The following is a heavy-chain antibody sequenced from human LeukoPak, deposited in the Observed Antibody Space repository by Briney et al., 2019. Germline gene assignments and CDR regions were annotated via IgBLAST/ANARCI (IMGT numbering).Heavy chain of an antibody. V-gene: IGHV3-74*01. CDR2: INTDGSST. Sequence: GGSLRLSCAASGFTFSSYWMHWVRQAPGKGLVWVSRINTDGSSTSYADSVKGRFTISRDNAKNTLYLQMNSLRAEDTAVYYCATSYQLLLYDAFDIWGQGTMVTVSS. CDR3: ATSYQLLLYDAFDI. J-gene: IGHJ3*02. CDR1: GFTFSSYW. D-gene: IGHD2-2*01.